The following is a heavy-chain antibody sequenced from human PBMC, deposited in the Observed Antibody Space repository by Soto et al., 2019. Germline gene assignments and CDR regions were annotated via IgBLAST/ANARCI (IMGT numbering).Heavy chain of an antibody. CDR1: GYTFTVYY. J-gene: IGHJ4*02. D-gene: IGHD1-26*01. CDR2: INPKSGGT. V-gene: IGHV1-2*02. CDR3: ARDMAKGGGSAGFDY. Sequence: ASVKVSCKASGYTFTVYYMHWVRQAPGQGLEWMGWINPKSGGTMYPQKFQGRVTMTWDTSISTAYMALTRLRSDDTAVYYCARDMAKGGGSAGFDYWGQGTMVTVYS.